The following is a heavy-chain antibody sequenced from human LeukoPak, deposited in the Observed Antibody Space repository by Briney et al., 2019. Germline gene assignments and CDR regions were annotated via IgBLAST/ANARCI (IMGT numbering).Heavy chain of an antibody. CDR1: GFTFSTYE. D-gene: IGHD2-15*01. CDR3: ARQTGGYCSGGSCLSFDY. J-gene: IGHJ4*02. V-gene: IGHV3-48*03. Sequence: GGSLRLSGAASGFTFSTYEMNWVRQAPGKGLEWVSYISSGGSTIYFADSVKGRFTISRDNAKNSLYLQMNSLRAEDTAVYYCARQTGGYCSGGSCLSFDYWGQGTLVTVSS. CDR2: ISSGGSTI.